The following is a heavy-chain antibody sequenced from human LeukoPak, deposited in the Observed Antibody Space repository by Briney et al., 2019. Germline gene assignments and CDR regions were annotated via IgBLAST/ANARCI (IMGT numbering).Heavy chain of an antibody. CDR2: INSDGSST. CDR3: ARVFLGEDYYYYGMDV. D-gene: IGHD3-16*01. V-gene: IGHV3-74*01. CDR1: GFTFSSYW. J-gene: IGHJ6*02. Sequence: PGGSLRLSCAASGFTFSSYWMHWVRQAPGKGLVWVSRINSDGSSTSYADSVKGRFTISRDNAKNTLYLQMNSLRAEDTAVYYCARVFLGEDYYYYGMDVWGQGTTVTVSS.